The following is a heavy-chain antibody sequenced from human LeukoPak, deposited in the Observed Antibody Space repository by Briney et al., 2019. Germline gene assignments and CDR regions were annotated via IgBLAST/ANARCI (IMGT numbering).Heavy chain of an antibody. CDR3: ARGNGVMDV. CDR2: INRSGST. CDR1: GGSFSGYY. V-gene: IGHV4-34*01. D-gene: IGHD3-10*01. J-gene: IGHJ6*02. Sequence: PSETLSLTCAVYGGSFSGYYWSWIRQPPGKGLEWIGEINRSGSTNYNPSLKSRVTISVDTSKNQFSLKLSSVTAADTAVYCCARGNGVMDVWGQGTTVTVSS.